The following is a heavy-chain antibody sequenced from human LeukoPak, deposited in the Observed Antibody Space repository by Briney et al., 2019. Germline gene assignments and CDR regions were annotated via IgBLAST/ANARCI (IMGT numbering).Heavy chain of an antibody. J-gene: IGHJ6*04. V-gene: IGHV4-4*02. CDR2: IHHSGST. D-gene: IGHD3-22*01. Sequence: PSGTLSLTCAVSGGSISSSNWSWVRQPPGKGLEWIGEIHHSGSTNYNPSLKSRVTISVDKSKNQFSLKLTSVTAADTAFYYCTSNGYYSLDVWGKGTTVTVSS. CDR3: TSNGYYSLDV. CDR1: GGSISSSNW.